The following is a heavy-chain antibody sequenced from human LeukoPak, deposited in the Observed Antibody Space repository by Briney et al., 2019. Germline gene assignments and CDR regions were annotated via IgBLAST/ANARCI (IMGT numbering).Heavy chain of an antibody. J-gene: IGHJ4*02. CDR1: GFTFSSYC. CDR3: ATGIQLWLFDY. V-gene: IGHV3-74*01. Sequence: GGSLRLSCAASGFTFSSYCMHWVRHTPGKGLVWVSRIKGDGSSTTYADSVKGRFTISRDNAKNTLYLQMNILRAEETAVYYCATGIQLWLFDYWGQGTLVTVS. CDR2: IKGDGSST. D-gene: IGHD5-18*01.